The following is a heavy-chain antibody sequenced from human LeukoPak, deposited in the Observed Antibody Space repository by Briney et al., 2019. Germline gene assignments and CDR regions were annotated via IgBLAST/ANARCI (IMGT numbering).Heavy chain of an antibody. Sequence: SETLSLTCTVSGDSINNGIYFWGWIRQPPGKGLEWIGTIYFNGRTYYSPSLKRRVTMSVDTSKNQFSLKMSSVTAADTAAYYCTRQRGSGHWYFDLWGRGTRVIVSS. V-gene: IGHV4-39*01. CDR3: TRQRGSGHWYFDL. J-gene: IGHJ2*01. D-gene: IGHD6-19*01. CDR1: GDSINNGIYF. CDR2: IYFNGRT.